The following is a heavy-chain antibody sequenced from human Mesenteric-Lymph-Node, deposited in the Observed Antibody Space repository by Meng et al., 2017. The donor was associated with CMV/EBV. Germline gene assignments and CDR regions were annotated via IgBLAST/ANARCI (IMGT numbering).Heavy chain of an antibody. CDR1: GFTFSSYS. CDR2: ISSSGTAI. J-gene: IGHJ4*02. D-gene: IGHD1-1*01. CDR3: ARGVQY. Sequence: GESLKISCAASGFTFSSYSMNWVRQAPGKGLQWVSYISSSGTAIYYADSVKGRFTISRDNAKNSLYLQMNSLRAEDTAVYYCARGVQYWGQGTLVTVSS. V-gene: IGHV3-48*04.